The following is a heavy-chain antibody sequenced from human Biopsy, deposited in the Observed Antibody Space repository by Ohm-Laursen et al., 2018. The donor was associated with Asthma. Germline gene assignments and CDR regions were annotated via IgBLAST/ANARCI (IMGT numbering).Heavy chain of an antibody. Sequence: GASVKVSCKASGYTFINYAIHWVRQAPGQRLGWMGWINAGNGNTKYSQKFQGRVTITRDTSESTAYMDLSSLRSEDTAVYYCARTYYDFLTGQVNDVFAIWGQGTMVTVSS. D-gene: IGHD3-9*01. CDR3: ARTYYDFLTGQVNDVFAI. J-gene: IGHJ3*02. CDR1: GYTFINYA. V-gene: IGHV1-3*01. CDR2: INAGNGNT.